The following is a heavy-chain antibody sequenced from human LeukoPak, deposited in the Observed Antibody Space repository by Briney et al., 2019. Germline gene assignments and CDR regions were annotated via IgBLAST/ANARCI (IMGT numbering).Heavy chain of an antibody. CDR2: LSYTGKT. J-gene: IGHJ4*02. D-gene: IGHD2/OR15-2a*01. V-gene: IGHV4-59*02. CDR1: GASVSSSH. Sequence: PSETLSLTCVVSGASVSSSHWNWIRQFPGKGLEWIGCLSYTGKTGYNPSLTSRVTISVDTSKNQVSLKLRSVTAADTAVYYCSEGYFEPFDHWGQGTMVTVSS. CDR3: SEGYFEPFDH.